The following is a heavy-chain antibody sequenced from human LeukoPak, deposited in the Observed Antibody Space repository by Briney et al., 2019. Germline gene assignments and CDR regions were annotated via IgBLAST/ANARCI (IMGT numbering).Heavy chain of an antibody. D-gene: IGHD2-15*01. CDR1: GGTFSSYA. J-gene: IGHJ6*02. Sequence: GASVKVSCKASGGTFSSYAISWVRQAPGQGLEWMGWISAYNGNTNYAQKLQGRVTMTTDTSTSTAYMELRSLRSDDTAVYYCARSCSGGSCYIGYYYGMDVWGQGTTVTVSS. V-gene: IGHV1-18*01. CDR2: ISAYNGNT. CDR3: ARSCSGGSCYIGYYYGMDV.